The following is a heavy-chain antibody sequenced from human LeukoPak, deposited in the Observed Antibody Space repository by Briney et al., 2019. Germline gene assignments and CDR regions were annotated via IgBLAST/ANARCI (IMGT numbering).Heavy chain of an antibody. J-gene: IGHJ4*02. Sequence: SETLSLTCAVYGGSFSGYYWSWIRQPPEKGLEWIGEINHSGSTNYNPSLKSRVTISVDTSKNQFSLKLSSVTAADTAVYYCARGQNYGGNFDYWGQGTLVTVSS. CDR3: ARGQNYGGNFDY. CDR1: GGSFSGYY. CDR2: INHSGST. V-gene: IGHV4-34*01. D-gene: IGHD4-23*01.